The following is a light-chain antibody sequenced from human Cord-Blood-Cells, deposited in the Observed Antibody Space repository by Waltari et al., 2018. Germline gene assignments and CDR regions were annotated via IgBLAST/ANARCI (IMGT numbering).Light chain of an antibody. CDR1: SSNIGSNT. V-gene: IGLV1-44*01. CDR3: AAWDDSLNGWV. Sequence: QSVLTQPPSASGTPGQRVTISCSGSSSNIGSNTVPWYQERPGAAPKLLISRNKQRPSGGPDRFSGSKSGTSASLAISGLQSEDEADYYCAAWDDSLNGWVFGGGTKLTVL. J-gene: IGLJ3*02. CDR2: RNK.